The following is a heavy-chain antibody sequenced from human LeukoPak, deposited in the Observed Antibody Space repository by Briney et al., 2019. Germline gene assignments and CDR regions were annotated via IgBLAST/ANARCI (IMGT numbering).Heavy chain of an antibody. J-gene: IGHJ5*02. CDR3: AKDSSSGYYSGWPSS. CDR1: GFTLSSYG. CDR2: ISYDGSNK. V-gene: IGHV3-30*18. Sequence: GGSLRLSCAASGFTLSSYGMHWVRQAPGKGLEWVAVISYDGSNKYYADSVKGRFTISRDNSKNTLYLQMNSLRAEDTAVYYCAKDSSSGYYSGWPSSWGQGTLVTVSS. D-gene: IGHD3-22*01.